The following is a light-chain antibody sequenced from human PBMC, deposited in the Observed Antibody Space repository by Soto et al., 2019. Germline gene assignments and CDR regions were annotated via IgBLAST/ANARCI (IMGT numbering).Light chain of an antibody. V-gene: IGKV3-11*01. J-gene: IGKJ5*01. CDR3: QQRSNWL. CDR2: DAS. CDR1: QSVGSY. Sequence: EIVLTQSPATLSLSPGERATLSCRASQSVGSYLAWYQQKPGQAPRLLIYDASNRATGIPARFRVSGSGTDFTLTISSLEPEDFAVYYCQQRSNWLFGQGTRLEIK.